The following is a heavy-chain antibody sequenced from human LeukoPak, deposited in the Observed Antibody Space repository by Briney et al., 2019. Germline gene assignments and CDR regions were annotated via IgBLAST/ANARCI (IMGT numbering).Heavy chain of an antibody. J-gene: IGHJ6*03. CDR1: GFIFSTYT. Sequence: GGSLRLSRAASGFIFSTYTIHWVRQASGKGLEWVAIISYDGGNEYYADSVKGRFTISRDNSKDTLYLQMNSLRAEDTALYYCARGPQRSTSYYYYYYMDVWGKGTTVTVSS. D-gene: IGHD6-6*01. CDR3: ARGPQRSTSYYYYYYMDV. CDR2: ISYDGGNE. V-gene: IGHV3-30*04.